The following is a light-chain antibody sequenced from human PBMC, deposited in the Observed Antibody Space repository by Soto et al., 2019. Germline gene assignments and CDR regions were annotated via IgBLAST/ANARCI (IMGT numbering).Light chain of an antibody. J-gene: IGKJ3*01. CDR2: GAS. V-gene: IGKV3-20*01. CDR1: QSVSSSY. Sequence: EIVLTQSPGTLSLSPGERATLSCRASQSVSSSYLAWYQQKPGQAPRLLIYGASSRATGIPDRFSGSGSGTDFTLTISSLQPEDFATYYCQQLNSYPLIFGPGTKVDIK. CDR3: QQLNSYPLI.